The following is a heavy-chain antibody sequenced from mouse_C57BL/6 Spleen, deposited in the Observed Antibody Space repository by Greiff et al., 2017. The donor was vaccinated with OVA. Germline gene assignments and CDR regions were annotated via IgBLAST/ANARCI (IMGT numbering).Heavy chain of an antibody. CDR1: GYTFTSYW. Sequence: QVQLQQPGAELVRPVSSVKLSCKASGYTFTSYWMHWVKQRPIQGLEWIGNIYPSDSGTHYNQKFKDKATMTVDTASSTAYMQLSSLTSEDSAVYYCARGAEGTYDWFAYWGQGTLVTVSA. CDR2: IYPSDSGT. J-gene: IGHJ3*01. V-gene: IGHV1-52*01. CDR3: ARGAEGTYDWFAY. D-gene: IGHD2-14*01.